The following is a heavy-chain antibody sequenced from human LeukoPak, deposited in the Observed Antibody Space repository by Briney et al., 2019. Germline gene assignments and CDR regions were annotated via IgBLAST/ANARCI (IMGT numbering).Heavy chain of an antibody. CDR2: INAGNGNT. D-gene: IGHD3-10*01. J-gene: IGHJ4*02. Sequence: GASVKVSCKASGYTFTSYAMHWVRQAPGQGLEWMGWINAGNGNTKYSQKFQGRVTITRDTSASTAYMGLSSLRSEDTAVYYCARGVLLWFGELLGHFDYWGQGTLVTVSS. CDR3: ARGVLLWFGELLGHFDY. V-gene: IGHV1-3*01. CDR1: GYTFTSYA.